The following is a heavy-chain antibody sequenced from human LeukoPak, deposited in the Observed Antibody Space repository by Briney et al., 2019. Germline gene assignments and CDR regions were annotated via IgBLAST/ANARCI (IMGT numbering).Heavy chain of an antibody. Sequence: GGSLRLSCAASGFTFSSYAMSWVRQAPGKGLEWVSAISGSGGSTYYADPVKGRFTISRDNSKNTLYLQMNSLRAEDRAVYYCAKDLQLRYFDWLPRDGMDVWGQGTTVTVSS. CDR3: AKDLQLRYFDWLPRDGMDV. CDR2: ISGSGGST. CDR1: GFTFSSYA. D-gene: IGHD3-9*01. J-gene: IGHJ6*02. V-gene: IGHV3-23*01.